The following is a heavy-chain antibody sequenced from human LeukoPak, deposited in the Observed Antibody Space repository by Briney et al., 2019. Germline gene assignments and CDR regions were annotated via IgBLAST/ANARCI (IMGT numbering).Heavy chain of an antibody. CDR3: ARARLEPRDYYYYMDV. CDR1: GGSISSGSYY. J-gene: IGHJ6*03. CDR2: IYTSGST. D-gene: IGHD1-1*01. Sequence: SETLSLTCTVSGGSISSGSYYWSWIRQPAGKGLEWIGRIYTSGSTNYNPSLKSRVTISVDTSKNQFSLKLSSVTAADTAVYYCARARLEPRDYYYYMDVWGKGTTVTVSS. V-gene: IGHV4-61*02.